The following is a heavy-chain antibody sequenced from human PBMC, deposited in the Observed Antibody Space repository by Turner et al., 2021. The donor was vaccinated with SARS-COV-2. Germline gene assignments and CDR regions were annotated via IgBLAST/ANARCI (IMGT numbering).Heavy chain of an antibody. J-gene: IGHJ3*02. V-gene: IGHV3-30-3*01. CDR3: AREGQWLVRTFDI. Sequence: QVQLLEAGGGVVEPGGSPRLPCAASGCASSNYRIHWVRQAPGKGLEWVAAMSPDETNKYYAESVKGRFTIARDNSKNTLFLQMNSLRPEDTAVYYCAREGQWLVRTFDIWGQGTLVTVSS. D-gene: IGHD6-19*01. CDR1: GCASSNYR. CDR2: MSPDETNK.